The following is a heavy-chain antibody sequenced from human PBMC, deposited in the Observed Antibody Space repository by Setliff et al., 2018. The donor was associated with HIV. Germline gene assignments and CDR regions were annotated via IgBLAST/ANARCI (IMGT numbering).Heavy chain of an antibody. CDR2: FYYSGST. J-gene: IGHJ4*02. CDR3: ARLSRGATAGTPYFDY. CDR1: GGSFSGYY. V-gene: IGHV4-59*08. D-gene: IGHD6-13*01. Sequence: SETLSLTCAVYGGSFSGYYWSWIRQPPGKGLEWIGVFYYSGSTDYNPSLKSRVTISVDKSKNQFSLKLGSVTAADTAVYYCARLSRGATAGTPYFDYWGRGTLVTVS.